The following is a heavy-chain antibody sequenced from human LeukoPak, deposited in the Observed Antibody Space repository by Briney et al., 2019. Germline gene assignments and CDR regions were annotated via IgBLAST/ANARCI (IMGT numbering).Heavy chain of an antibody. Sequence: GGSLRLSCAASGFTFSSYAMSWVRQAPGKGLEWVSVISGSGGSTYYADSMKGWFTISRDNSKNTLYLQMNSLRAEDTAVYYCAKGGMIGCSSSSCRFDYWGQGTLVTVSS. D-gene: IGHD2-2*01. CDR2: ISGSGGST. CDR3: AKGGMIGCSSSSCRFDY. CDR1: GFTFSSYA. J-gene: IGHJ4*02. V-gene: IGHV3-23*01.